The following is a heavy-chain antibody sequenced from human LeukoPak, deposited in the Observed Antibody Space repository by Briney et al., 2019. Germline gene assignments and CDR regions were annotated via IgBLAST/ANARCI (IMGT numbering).Heavy chain of an antibody. CDR3: ARVVRIVGAYGTIDAFDI. Sequence: PSETLSLTCTVSGGSVSSSSHYWAWFRQPPGKGPEWIGSIHYSGSTYYNPSLKSRVTISVDTSKNQFSLKLSSVTAADTAVYYCARVVRIVGAYGTIDAFDIWGQGTMVTVSS. J-gene: IGHJ3*02. V-gene: IGHV4-39*07. CDR1: GGSVSSSSHY. CDR2: IHYSGST. D-gene: IGHD1-26*01.